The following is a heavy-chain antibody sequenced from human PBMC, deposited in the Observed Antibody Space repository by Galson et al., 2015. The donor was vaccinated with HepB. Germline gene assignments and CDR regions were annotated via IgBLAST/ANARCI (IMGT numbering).Heavy chain of an antibody. CDR1: GFTFSSYA. D-gene: IGHD6-19*01. J-gene: IGHJ6*02. CDR2: ISYDGSNK. Sequence: SLRLSCAASGFTFSSYAMHWVRQAPGKGLEWVAVISYDGSNKYYADSVKGRFTISRDNSKNTLYLQMNSLRAEDTAVYYCARDRFSSGWYGSYGMDVWGQGTTVTVSS. V-gene: IGHV3-30-3*01. CDR3: ARDRFSSGWYGSYGMDV.